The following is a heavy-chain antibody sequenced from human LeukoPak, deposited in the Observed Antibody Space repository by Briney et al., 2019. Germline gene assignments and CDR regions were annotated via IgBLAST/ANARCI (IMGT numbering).Heavy chain of an antibody. CDR1: GGSISSSSYY. D-gene: IGHD2-21*02. J-gene: IGHJ3*01. CDR3: ARSLAYAYCGGDCQGAFDV. CDR2: IYYSGNT. V-gene: IGHV4-39*07. Sequence: SETLSLTCTVSGGSISSSSYYWGWIRQPPGKGLEWIGSIYYSGNTFYNPSLKSRVTISVDTSKSQFSLKLSSVTAADTALYYCARSLAYAYCGGDCQGAFDVWGQGTMVTVSS.